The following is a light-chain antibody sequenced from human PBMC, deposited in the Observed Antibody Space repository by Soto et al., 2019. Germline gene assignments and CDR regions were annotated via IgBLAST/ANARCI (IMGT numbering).Light chain of an antibody. CDR3: QQDDNLPLT. V-gene: IGKV1-33*01. J-gene: IGKJ4*01. CDR1: QDISKF. CDR2: DAS. Sequence: DIQMTQPPPSLSGSIGDRVSFTCQASQDISKFLNWYQHKPGQAPSLLIYDASNLETGVPSRFSGSGSGTDFTFTISSLQPEDIATYYCQQDDNLPLTFGGGTKVDIK.